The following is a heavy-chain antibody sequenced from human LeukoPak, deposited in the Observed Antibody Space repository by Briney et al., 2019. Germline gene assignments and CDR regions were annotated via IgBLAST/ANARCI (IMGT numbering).Heavy chain of an antibody. CDR3: AKGYYASGSYGWFDP. J-gene: IGHJ5*02. CDR1: GFTFSSYS. CDR2: ITSSGRYI. D-gene: IGHD3-10*01. Sequence: PGGSLRLSCAASGFTFSSYSMNWVRQAPGKGLEWVSSITSSGRYIYYADSVKGRFTISRDNSENSLYLQMDSLRAEDTAVYYCAKGYYASGSYGWFDPWGQGTLVTVSS. V-gene: IGHV3-21*04.